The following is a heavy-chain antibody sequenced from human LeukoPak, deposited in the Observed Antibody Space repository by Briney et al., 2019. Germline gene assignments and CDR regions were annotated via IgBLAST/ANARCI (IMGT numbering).Heavy chain of an antibody. V-gene: IGHV3-48*03. CDR2: ISSSGSTI. CDR1: GFTFSSYE. D-gene: IGHD5-18*01. J-gene: IGHJ4*02. Sequence: PGGSLRLSCAASGFTFSSYEMNWVRQAPGKGLEWVSYISSSGSTIYYADSVKGRFTISRDNAKNSLYLQMNSLRAEDTAVYYCARAQLWSSFPFDYWGQGTLVTVSS. CDR3: ARAQLWSSFPFDY.